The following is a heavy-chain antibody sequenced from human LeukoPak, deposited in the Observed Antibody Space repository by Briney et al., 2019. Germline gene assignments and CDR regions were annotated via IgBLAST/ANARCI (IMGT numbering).Heavy chain of an antibody. CDR2: INPNSGTT. CDR3: ARGGIRTAVSNLDQ. CDR1: GYTLTVYF. Sequence: GASVKVSCKASGYTLTVYFMHLVRQAPGQGLEWMGWINPNSGTTKYALKFQGRVTMTRDTSINTAYMEVYRLTPDDTAVYYCARGGIRTAVSNLDQWGQGTPVTVSS. D-gene: IGHD6-13*01. V-gene: IGHV1-2*02. J-gene: IGHJ4*02.